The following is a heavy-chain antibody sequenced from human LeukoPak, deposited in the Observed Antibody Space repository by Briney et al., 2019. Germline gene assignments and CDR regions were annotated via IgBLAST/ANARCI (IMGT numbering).Heavy chain of an antibody. J-gene: IGHJ4*02. CDR2: ISSSSSYI. V-gene: IGHV3-21*01. CDR1: GFTFSSYS. D-gene: IGHD3-9*01. Sequence: PGGSLRLSCAASGFTFSSYSMNWVRQAPGKGLEWVSSISSSSSYIYYADSVKGRFTISRDNAKNSLYLQMSSLRAEDTAVYYCARDGGILTRYVHYWGQGTLVTVSS. CDR3: ARDGGILTRYVHY.